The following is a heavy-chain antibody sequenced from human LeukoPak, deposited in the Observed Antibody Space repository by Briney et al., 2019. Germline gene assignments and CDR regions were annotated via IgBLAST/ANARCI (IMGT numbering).Heavy chain of an antibody. CDR2: IIPIFGTA. D-gene: IGHD6-6*01. J-gene: IGHJ4*02. CDR3: ARSMIAAHTSPFRSDPDY. CDR1: GGTFSSYA. V-gene: IGHV1-69*06. Sequence: ASVKVSCKASGGTFSSYAISWVRQAPGQGLEWMGGIIPIFGTANYAQKFQGRVTITADKSTSTAYMELSSLRSEDTAVYYCARSMIAAHTSPFRSDPDYWGQGTLVTVSS.